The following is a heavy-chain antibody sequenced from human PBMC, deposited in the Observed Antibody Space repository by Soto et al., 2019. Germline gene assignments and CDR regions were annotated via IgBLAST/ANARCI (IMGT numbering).Heavy chain of an antibody. CDR3: ARDDARYDVLTAFYFDQ. D-gene: IGHD3-9*01. CDR1: GFNFNIYA. CDR2: ISGNGGVA. Sequence: GGSLRLSCAASGFNFNIYAMSWVRQAPGRGLDCVSGISGNGGVAYYADSVKGRFTISRDNSKNTLNLQMNGLRAEDTAVYFCARDDARYDVLTAFYFDQWGQGTPVTVSS. V-gene: IGHV3-23*01. J-gene: IGHJ4*02.